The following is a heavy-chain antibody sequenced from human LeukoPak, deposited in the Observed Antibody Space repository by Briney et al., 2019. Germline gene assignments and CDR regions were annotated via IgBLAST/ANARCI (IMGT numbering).Heavy chain of an antibody. CDR1: GGSVSSTNW. J-gene: IGHJ4*02. V-gene: IGHV4-4*02. CDR3: AREGGPYRPLDY. CDR2: VHLSGRT. Sequence: SETLSLTCGVSGGSVSSTNWWTWVRQPPGEGLEWIGEVHLSGRTNYNPSLESRVTMSVDMSENHISLKLTSVTAADTAVYYCAREGGPYRPLDYSGQGTLVTVSS.